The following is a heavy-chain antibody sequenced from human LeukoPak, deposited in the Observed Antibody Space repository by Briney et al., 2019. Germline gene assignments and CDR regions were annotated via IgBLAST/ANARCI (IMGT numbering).Heavy chain of an antibody. J-gene: IGHJ6*02. V-gene: IGHV3-66*01. CDR1: GFTVSSNY. D-gene: IGHD2-15*01. CDR3: ARTPMFYFYGMDV. Sequence: GGSLRLSCAASGFTVSSNYMSWVRQAPGKGLDWVSFIYSGGNTYYADSVKGRFTISRDNSKNTVYLQMNSLRAEDTAVYYCARTPMFYFYGMDVWGQGTTVTVSS. CDR2: IYSGGNT.